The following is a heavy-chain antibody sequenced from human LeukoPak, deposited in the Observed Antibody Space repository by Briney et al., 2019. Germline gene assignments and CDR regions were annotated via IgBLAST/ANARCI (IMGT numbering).Heavy chain of an antibody. J-gene: IGHJ6*03. Sequence: ASVKVSCKASGYTFTGYYMHWVRQAPGQGLEWMGWINPNSGGTNYAQKFQGRVTMTSDTSISTAYMELSRLRSDDTAVYYCARDPRTTDYYYYMDVWGKGTTVTVSS. CDR3: ARDPRTTDYYYYMDV. D-gene: IGHD1-7*01. CDR1: GYTFTGYY. CDR2: INPNSGGT. V-gene: IGHV1-2*02.